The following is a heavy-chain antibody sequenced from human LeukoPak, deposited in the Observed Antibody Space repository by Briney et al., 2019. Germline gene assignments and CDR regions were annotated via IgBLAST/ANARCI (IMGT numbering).Heavy chain of an antibody. CDR3: ARGTWLNKLFDY. CDR2: ILYDGTNK. Sequence: GGSLRLSCAASGFTFSSFGMHWVRQAPGQGLEWVAFILYDGTNKYYADSVKGRFTISRDNSKNTLYLQMNSLRADDTAVYYCARGTWLNKLFDYWGQGTLVTVSS. CDR1: GFTFSSFG. D-gene: IGHD1/OR15-1a*01. J-gene: IGHJ4*02. V-gene: IGHV3-30*02.